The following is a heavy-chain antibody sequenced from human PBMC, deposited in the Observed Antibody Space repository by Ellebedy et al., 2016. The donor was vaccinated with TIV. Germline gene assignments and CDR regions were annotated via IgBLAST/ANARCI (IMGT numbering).Heavy chain of an antibody. Sequence: MPSETLSLTCSVSGDSMRTYFWTWIRQSAGKGLEWLGRISTTGRMSHNPSLESRVSITVDTSKNQFSLILRSVTAADTAVYFCVRDDTVGNFDYWGQGAPAIVSS. V-gene: IGHV4-4*07. CDR3: VRDDTVGNFDY. CDR2: ISTTGRM. J-gene: IGHJ4*02. D-gene: IGHD4-23*01. CDR1: GDSMRTYF.